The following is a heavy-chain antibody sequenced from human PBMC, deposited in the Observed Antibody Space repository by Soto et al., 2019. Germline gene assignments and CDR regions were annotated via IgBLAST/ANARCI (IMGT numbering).Heavy chain of an antibody. CDR2: MNPNSGNT. J-gene: IGHJ5*02. D-gene: IGHD1-1*01. CDR1: GYTFTSYS. Sequence: ASVKVSCKASGYTFTSYSIHWVGQAPGQMLEWMGWMNPNSGNTGYAQKFQGRVTMTRNTSISTAYMELSSLRSEDTAVYYCARDLERGRFDPWGQGTLVTVSS. CDR3: ARDLERGRFDP. V-gene: IGHV1-8*02.